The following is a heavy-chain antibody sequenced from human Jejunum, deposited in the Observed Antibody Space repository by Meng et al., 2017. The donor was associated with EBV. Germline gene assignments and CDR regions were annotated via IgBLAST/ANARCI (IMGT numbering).Heavy chain of an antibody. D-gene: IGHD4-11*01. V-gene: IGHV4-4*02. Sequence: QVQLPESGPGLVKPSGTLSLTCAVSGDSTSSSHWWSWVRQPPGKGLEWIGEMHPGGSTNYNPSLKSRVTISVDNSKNQFSLKLTSVTAADTAVYYCAKSNDYSLNSWGQGTLVTVSS. J-gene: IGHJ4*02. CDR3: AKSNDYSLNS. CDR1: GDSTSSSHW. CDR2: MHPGGST.